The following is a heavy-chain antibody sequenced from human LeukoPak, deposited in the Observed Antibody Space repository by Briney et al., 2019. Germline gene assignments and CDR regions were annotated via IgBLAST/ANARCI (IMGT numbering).Heavy chain of an antibody. CDR1: GYSISSGYY. J-gene: IGHJ5*02. CDR3: ARLGYCSTTSCYNWFDP. CDR2: IYHSGST. Sequence: SETLSLTCAVSGYSISSGYYWGWIRQPPGKGLEWIGGIYHSGSTYYNPSLKSRVTISVDTSKNQFSLKLSSVTAADTAVYYCARLGYCSTTSCYNWFDPWGQGTLVTVSS. V-gene: IGHV4-38-2*01. D-gene: IGHD2-2*03.